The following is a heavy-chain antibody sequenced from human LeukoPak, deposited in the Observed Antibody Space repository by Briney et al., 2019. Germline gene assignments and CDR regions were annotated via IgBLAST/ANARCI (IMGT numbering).Heavy chain of an antibody. J-gene: IGHJ4*02. V-gene: IGHV3-9*01. D-gene: IGHD3-10*01. CDR1: GFTFDDYT. CDR3: VKDIGGDVIPRRFDY. CDR2: IAWNSGIT. Sequence: GESLRLSCAASGFTFDDYTVHWVRQVPGKGLEWVSGIAWNSGITGYADSVKGRFTISRDNAKNSLSLQMNSLRAEDTAFYYCVKDIGGDVIPRRFDYWGQGTLVTVSS.